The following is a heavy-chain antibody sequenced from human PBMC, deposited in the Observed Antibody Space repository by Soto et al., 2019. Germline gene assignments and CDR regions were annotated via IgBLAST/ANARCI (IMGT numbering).Heavy chain of an antibody. D-gene: IGHD1-26*01. CDR2: ISGSGGST. J-gene: IGHJ4*02. V-gene: IGHV3-23*01. CDR3: AKAARTEYSGSYYFDY. Sequence: GGSLRLSCAASGFTFSSYAMSWVRQAPGKGLEWVSAISGSGGSTYYADSVKGRFTISRDNSKNTLYLQMNSLRAEDTAVYYCAKAARTEYSGSYYFDYWGQGTLVTVSS. CDR1: GFTFSSYA.